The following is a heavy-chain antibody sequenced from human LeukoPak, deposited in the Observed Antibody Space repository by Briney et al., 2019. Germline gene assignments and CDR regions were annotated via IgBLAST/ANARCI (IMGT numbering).Heavy chain of an antibody. J-gene: IGHJ4*02. CDR2: INPSGGST. CDR1: GYTFTSYY. V-gene: IGHV1-46*01. D-gene: IGHD3-3*01. Sequence: ASVKVSCKASGYTFTSYYMHWVRQAPGQGLEWMGIINPSGGSTSYAQKFQGRVTMTRDTSTSAVYMELSSLRSEDTAVYYCARGLITIFGAPENYFDYWGQGTLVTVSS. CDR3: ARGLITIFGAPENYFDY.